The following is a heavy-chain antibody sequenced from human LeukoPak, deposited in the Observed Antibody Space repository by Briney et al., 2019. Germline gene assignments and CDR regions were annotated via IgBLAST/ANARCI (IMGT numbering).Heavy chain of an antibody. J-gene: IGHJ6*03. D-gene: IGHD3-16*01. Sequence: ASVKVSCKASGYIFTSYYMHWVRQAPGQGLEWMGIINPSGGSTSYAQKFQGRVTMTRDMSTSTVYMELSSLRSEDTAVYYCARRGNYYYYMDVWGKGTPVTVSS. CDR1: GYIFTSYY. CDR2: INPSGGST. V-gene: IGHV1-46*01. CDR3: ARRGNYYYYMDV.